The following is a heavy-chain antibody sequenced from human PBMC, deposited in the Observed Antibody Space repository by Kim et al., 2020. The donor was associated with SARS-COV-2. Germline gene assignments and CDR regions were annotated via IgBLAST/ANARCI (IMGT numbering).Heavy chain of an antibody. Sequence: GGSLRLSCAASGFTFSSYAMSWVRQAPGKGLEWVSAISGSGGSTYYADSVKGRFTISRDNSKNTLYLQMNSLRAEDTAVYYCAKDLGDVLRFLEWLYKGFDYWGQGTLVTVSS. CDR3: AKDLGDVLRFLEWLYKGFDY. V-gene: IGHV3-23*01. D-gene: IGHD3-3*01. CDR2: ISGSGGST. J-gene: IGHJ4*02. CDR1: GFTFSSYA.